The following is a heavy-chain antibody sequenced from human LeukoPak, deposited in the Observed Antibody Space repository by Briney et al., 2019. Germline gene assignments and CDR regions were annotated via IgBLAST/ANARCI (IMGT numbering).Heavy chain of an antibody. J-gene: IGHJ4*02. D-gene: IGHD1-7*01. Sequence: HPGGSLRPSCAASGFTVSSNYMSWVRQAPGKGLEWVSVIYSGGSTYYADSVKGRFTISRDNSKNTLYLQMNSLRAEDTAVYYCARASQTGTYDYWGQGTLVTVSS. V-gene: IGHV3-66*02. CDR3: ARASQTGTYDY. CDR1: GFTVSSNY. CDR2: IYSGGST.